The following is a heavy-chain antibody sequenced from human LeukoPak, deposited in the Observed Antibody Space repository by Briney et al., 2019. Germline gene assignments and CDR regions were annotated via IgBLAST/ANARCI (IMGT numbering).Heavy chain of an antibody. J-gene: IGHJ5*02. Sequence: SETLSLTCAVYGGSFSGYYWSWVRQPPGKGLEWIGEINHSGSTNYNPSLKSRVTISVDTSKTQFSLKLSSVTAADTAVYYCAREPDIVVVPAALDNWFDPWGQGTLVTVSS. CDR2: INHSGST. V-gene: IGHV4-34*01. CDR1: GGSFSGYY. D-gene: IGHD2-2*01. CDR3: AREPDIVVVPAALDNWFDP.